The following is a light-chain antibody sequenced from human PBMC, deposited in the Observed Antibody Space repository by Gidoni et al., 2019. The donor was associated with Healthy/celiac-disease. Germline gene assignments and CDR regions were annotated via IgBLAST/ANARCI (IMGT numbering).Light chain of an antibody. Sequence: EIVLTQSPGTLSLSPGERATLSCRASQSVSSSYLAWYQQKPGQAPRLLIYGASSRATGIPDRFSGSGSGTDFTLTISRLEPEDFAVYYCQQYGSSLLTFXQXTKVXIK. CDR1: QSVSSSY. J-gene: IGKJ1*01. CDR3: QQYGSSLLT. V-gene: IGKV3-20*01. CDR2: GAS.